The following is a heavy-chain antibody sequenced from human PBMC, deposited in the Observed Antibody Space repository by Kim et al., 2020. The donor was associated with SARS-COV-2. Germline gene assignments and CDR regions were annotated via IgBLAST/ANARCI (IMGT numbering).Heavy chain of an antibody. J-gene: IGHJ4*02. V-gene: IGHV1-69*13. D-gene: IGHD5-18*01. CDR2: IIPIFGTA. CDR3: ARGERWLQQSCDY. Sequence: SVKVSCKASGGTFSSYAISWVRQAPGQGLEWMGGIIPIFGTANYAQKFQGRVTITADESTSTAYMELSSLRSEDTAVYYCARGERWLQQSCDYWGQGTLVTVSS. CDR1: GGTFSSYA.